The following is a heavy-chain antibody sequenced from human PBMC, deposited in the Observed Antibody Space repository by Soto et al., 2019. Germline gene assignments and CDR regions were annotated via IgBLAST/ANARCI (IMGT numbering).Heavy chain of an antibody. J-gene: IGHJ3*02. Sequence: GESLKISCNGSGYSFTSYWISWVLQMPGRGLEWMGRIDPSDSYTNYSPSFQGHVTISADKSISTAYLQWSSLKASDTAMYYCARQTAPLAYCGGDCYYNAFDIWGQGTMVTVSS. V-gene: IGHV5-10-1*01. CDR1: GYSFTSYW. CDR2: IDPSDSYT. CDR3: ARQTAPLAYCGGDCYYNAFDI. D-gene: IGHD2-21*02.